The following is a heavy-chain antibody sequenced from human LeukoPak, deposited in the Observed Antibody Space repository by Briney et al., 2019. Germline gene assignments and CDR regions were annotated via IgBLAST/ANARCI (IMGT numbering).Heavy chain of an antibody. CDR2: ISYDGSNK. CDR1: GFTFSSYA. V-gene: IGHV3-30-3*01. D-gene: IGHD3-16*01. Sequence: GGSLRLSCAASGFTFSSYAMHWVRQAPGKGLEWVAVISYDGSNKYYADSVKGRFTISRDNSKNTLYLQMNSLRAEDTAVYYCARDPPHGARGFTFGGALFDYWGQGTLVTVSS. J-gene: IGHJ4*02. CDR3: ARDPPHGARGFTFGGALFDY.